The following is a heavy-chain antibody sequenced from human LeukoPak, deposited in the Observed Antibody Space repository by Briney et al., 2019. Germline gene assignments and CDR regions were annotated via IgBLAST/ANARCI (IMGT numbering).Heavy chain of an antibody. Sequence: ASVKVSCKASGYTFTSYAMNWVRQAPGQGLEWMGWINTNTGNPTYAQGFTGRFVFSLDSSVSTAYLQISSLKAEDTAVYYCARRCTPYCSGDLDYWGQGTLVTVSS. D-gene: IGHD2-15*01. CDR1: GYTFTSYA. CDR3: ARRCTPYCSGDLDY. V-gene: IGHV7-4-1*02. CDR2: INTNTGNP. J-gene: IGHJ4*02.